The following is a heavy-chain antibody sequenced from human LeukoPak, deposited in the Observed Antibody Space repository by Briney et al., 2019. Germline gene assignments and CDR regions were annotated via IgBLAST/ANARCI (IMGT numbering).Heavy chain of an antibody. Sequence: PGGSLSLSCAASGFTFSSYAMSWVRQPPGKGLEWVSAISGSGGSTYYADSVKGRFTISRDNSKNTLYLQMNSLRAEDTAVYYCAKRPRSYYDSSGYYSGYWGQGTLVSVSS. CDR3: AKRPRSYYDSSGYYSGY. CDR2: ISGSGGST. D-gene: IGHD3-22*01. CDR1: GFTFSSYA. V-gene: IGHV3-23*01. J-gene: IGHJ4*02.